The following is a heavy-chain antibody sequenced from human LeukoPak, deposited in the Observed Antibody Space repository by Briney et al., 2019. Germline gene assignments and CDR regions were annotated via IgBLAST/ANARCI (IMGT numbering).Heavy chain of an antibody. CDR3: TRDKRKRWLQFSGIDY. J-gene: IGHJ4*02. D-gene: IGHD5-24*01. V-gene: IGHV3-49*04. Sequence: GGSLRLSCAASGFTFGDYAMSWVRQAPGKGLEWVGFIRSKAYGGTTEYAASVKGRFTISRDDSKSIAYLQMNSLKTEDTAVYYCTRDKRKRWLQFSGIDYWGQGTLVTVSS. CDR1: GFTFGDYA. CDR2: IRSKAYGGTT.